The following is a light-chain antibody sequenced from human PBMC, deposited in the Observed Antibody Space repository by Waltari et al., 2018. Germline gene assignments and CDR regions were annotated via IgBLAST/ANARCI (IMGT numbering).Light chain of an antibody. V-gene: IGLV2-14*03. Sequence: QSALTQPASVSGSPGQSITISCSGTTSDVGGSNYVTWYQQHPGKDPKLMIYNVDNRPSGISYRFSGSKSGNTASLTISGLQAEDEADYYCSSYSSGSTVVFGGGTKLTVL. CDR1: TSDVGGSNY. CDR3: SSYSSGSTVV. J-gene: IGLJ2*01. CDR2: NVD.